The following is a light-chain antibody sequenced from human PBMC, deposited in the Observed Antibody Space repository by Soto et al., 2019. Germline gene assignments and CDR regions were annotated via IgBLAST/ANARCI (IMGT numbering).Light chain of an antibody. Sequence: EIVMTQSPATLSVSPGERATLSCRASQSVSSNLAWYQQKPGQAPRLLIYGASTRATGIPARFSGSGSGTDFTLTISSLQSEDFAFYFCQQYNNWPPDRTFGQGTKVEIK. CDR3: QQYNNWPPDRT. CDR1: QSVSSN. V-gene: IGKV3-15*01. J-gene: IGKJ1*01. CDR2: GAS.